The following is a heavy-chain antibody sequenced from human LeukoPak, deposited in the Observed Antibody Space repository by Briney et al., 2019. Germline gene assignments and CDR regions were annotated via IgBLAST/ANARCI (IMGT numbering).Heavy chain of an antibody. CDR3: ARADAYSSTWCFDY. CDR2: ISSSGRHI. D-gene: IGHD6-13*01. V-gene: IGHV3-21*04. Sequence: GGSLRLSCTASGFTFSSYSMNWVRQAPGKGLEWVSSISSSGRHIYYADSVKGRFTISRDNAKNSLYLQMNSLRAEDTAVYYCARADAYSSTWCFDYWGQGALVTVSS. CDR1: GFTFSSYS. J-gene: IGHJ4*02.